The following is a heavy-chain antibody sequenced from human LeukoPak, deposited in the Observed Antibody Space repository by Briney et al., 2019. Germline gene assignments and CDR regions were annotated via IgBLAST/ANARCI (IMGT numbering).Heavy chain of an antibody. J-gene: IGHJ4*02. CDR1: GGSISNYY. Sequence: SETLSLTCTVSGGSISNYYWSWIRQPPGKGLEWIGSIYHSGSTYCNPSLKSRVTISVDTSKNQFSLKLSSVTAADTAVYYCARVDRLGYYGSGSYNDDYWGQGTLVTVSS. CDR2: IYHSGST. D-gene: IGHD3-10*01. CDR3: ARVDRLGYYGSGSYNDDY. V-gene: IGHV4-38-2*02.